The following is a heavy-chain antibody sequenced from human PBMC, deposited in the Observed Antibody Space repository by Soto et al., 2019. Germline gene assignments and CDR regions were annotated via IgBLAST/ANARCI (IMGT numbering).Heavy chain of an antibody. D-gene: IGHD3-22*01. V-gene: IGHV4-31*03. CDR3: ARAHTYYYYISGYFQQSFHFGS. CDR2: ISYSASS. Sequence: PSETLSLTCNVPGGSISSGGYYWNWIRQVPGRVLEWIGYISYSASSFYNPSLESRVSVSIDTSGNQFSLKLSSMTAADTAVYFCARAHTYYYYISGYFQQSFHFGSWGQGTLVTLS. J-gene: IGHJ4*02. CDR1: GGSISSGGYY.